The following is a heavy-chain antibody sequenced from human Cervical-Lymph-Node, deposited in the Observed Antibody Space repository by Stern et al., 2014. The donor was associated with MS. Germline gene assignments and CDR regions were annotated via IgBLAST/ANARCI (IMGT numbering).Heavy chain of an antibody. J-gene: IGHJ4*02. V-gene: IGHV3-30*04. CDR3: AKGGSGSYLD. D-gene: IGHD1-26*01. CDR2: ISYDGRDK. Sequence: VQLVASGGGVVQPGRSLRLSCAASGFVFRRYALHWVRQAPGKGLEWVALISYDGRDKYYTDSGKGRFTVSRDNSNNTVDLEMNSLRLEDTAVYYCAKGGSGSYLDWGQGSLVTVSS. CDR1: GFVFRRYA.